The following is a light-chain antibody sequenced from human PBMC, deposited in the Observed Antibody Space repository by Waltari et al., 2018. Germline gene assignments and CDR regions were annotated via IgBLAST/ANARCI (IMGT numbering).Light chain of an antibody. J-gene: IGLJ7*01. CDR3: GTWDSSLSGAV. CDR1: SSNIGNNY. V-gene: IGLV1-51*02. Sequence: QSVLTQPPSVSAAPGQRVTISCSGGSSNIGNNYVSWYRQFPGTAPTPRIYENTGRPVGIPGRFSGSKAGTSATLDITGLQAGDEADYYCGTWDSSLSGAVFGGGTHLTVL. CDR2: ENT.